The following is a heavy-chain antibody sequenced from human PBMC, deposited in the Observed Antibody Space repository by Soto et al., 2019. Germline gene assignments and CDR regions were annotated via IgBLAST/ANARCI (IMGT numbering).Heavy chain of an antibody. Sequence: QVQLVQSGAEVKKPGASVKVSCKASGYTFTGYYMHWVRQAPGQGLEWMGWINPNSGGTNYAQKLQGWVTMTRDTSISTAYMERSRLRSDDTAVYYCARGVNIMGRGVRGSSDYCGQGTLVTVSS. CDR1: GYTFTGYY. CDR3: ARGVNIMGRGVRGSSDY. J-gene: IGHJ4*02. V-gene: IGHV1-2*04. D-gene: IGHD3-10*01. CDR2: INPNSGGT.